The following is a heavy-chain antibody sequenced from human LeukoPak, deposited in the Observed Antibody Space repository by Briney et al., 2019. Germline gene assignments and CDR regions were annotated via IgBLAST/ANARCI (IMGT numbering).Heavy chain of an antibody. CDR2: ISGSGGST. CDR1: GFTFSSYA. V-gene: IGHV3-23*01. CDR3: ARDAAVADY. D-gene: IGHD6-19*01. J-gene: IGHJ4*02. Sequence: PGGSLRLSCAASGFTFSSYAMSWVRQAPGKGLEWVSAISGSGGSTYYADSVKGRFTISRDNAKNSLYLQMNSLRAEDTAMYYCARDAAVADYWGQGTLVTVSS.